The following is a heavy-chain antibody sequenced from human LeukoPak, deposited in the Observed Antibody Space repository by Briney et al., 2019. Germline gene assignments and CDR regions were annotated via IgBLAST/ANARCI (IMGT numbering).Heavy chain of an antibody. V-gene: IGHV1-18*01. D-gene: IGHD5-24*01. Sequence: GASVKVSCKASGYAFTSYGISWVRQAPGQGLEWMGWISAYNGNTNYAQKLQGRVTMTTDTSTSTAYMELRSLRSDDTAVYYCARDEDGTYYYYYGMDVWGQGTTVTVSS. CDR1: GYAFTSYG. J-gene: IGHJ6*02. CDR2: ISAYNGNT. CDR3: ARDEDGTYYYYYGMDV.